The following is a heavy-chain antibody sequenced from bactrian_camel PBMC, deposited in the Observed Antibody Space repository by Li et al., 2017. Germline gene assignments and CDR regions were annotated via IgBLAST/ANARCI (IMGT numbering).Heavy chain of an antibody. CDR2: IHMTETGTT. J-gene: IGHJ4*01. V-gene: IGHV3S63*01. CDR3: AADQRWCSLDRPTKYAY. Sequence: HVQLVESGGDSVQAGGSLRPPCVVASGHMLAHYCVGWFRQAPGKEREGVALIHMTETGTTYYAESVKGRFTISQDNAKNRVYLLMNSLKPEDTGMYYCAADQRWCSLDRPTKYAYYGQGTQVTVS. CDR1: GHMLAHYC. D-gene: IGHD3*01.